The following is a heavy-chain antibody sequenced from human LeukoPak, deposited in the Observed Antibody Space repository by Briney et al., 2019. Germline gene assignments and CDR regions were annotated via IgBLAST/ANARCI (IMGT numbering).Heavy chain of an antibody. J-gene: IGHJ3*02. CDR2: ISSSSSTI. CDR1: GFTVSSNY. V-gene: IGHV3-48*04. D-gene: IGHD1-7*01. CDR3: ARDPSNYLWAFDI. Sequence: GGSLRLSCAASGFTVSSNYMSWVRQAPGKGLEWVSYISSSSSTIYYADSVKGRFTISRDNAKNSLYLQMNSLRAEDTAVYYCARDPSNYLWAFDIWGQGTMVTVSS.